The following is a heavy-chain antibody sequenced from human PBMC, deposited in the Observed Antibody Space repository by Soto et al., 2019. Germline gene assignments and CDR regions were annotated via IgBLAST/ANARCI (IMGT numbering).Heavy chain of an antibody. CDR1: GGSFSGYY. D-gene: IGHD1-1*01. CDR2: INHSGST. J-gene: IGHJ5*02. Sequence: PSETLSLTCAVYGGSFSGYYWSWIRQPPGKGLEWIGEINHSGSTNYNPSLKSRVTISVDTSKNQFSLKLSSVTAADTAVYYCARGCWNTRWFDPWGQGTLVTVSS. CDR3: ARGCWNTRWFDP. V-gene: IGHV4-34*01.